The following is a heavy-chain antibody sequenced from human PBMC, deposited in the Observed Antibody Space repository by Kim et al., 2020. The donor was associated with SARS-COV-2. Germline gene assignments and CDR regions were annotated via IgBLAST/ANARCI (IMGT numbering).Heavy chain of an antibody. CDR1: GDSVSSNSAA. D-gene: IGHD4-17*01. CDR2: TYYRSKWYN. J-gene: IGHJ6*02. V-gene: IGHV6-1*01. CDR3: ARVGTTVAAPPGAYYYGMDV. Sequence: SQTLSLTCAISGDSVSSNSAAWNWIRQSPSRGLEWLGRTYYRSKWYNDYAVSVKSRITINPDTSKNQFSLQLNSVTPEDTAVYYCARVGTTVAAPPGAYYYGMDVWGQGTTVTVSS.